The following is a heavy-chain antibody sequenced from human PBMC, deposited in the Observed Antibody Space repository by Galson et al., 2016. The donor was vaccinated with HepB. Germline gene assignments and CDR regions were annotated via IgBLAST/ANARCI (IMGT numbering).Heavy chain of an antibody. CDR1: GFTFSDNY. V-gene: IGHV3-11*03. J-gene: IGHJ2*01. Sequence: SLRLSCAASGFTFSDNYMTWIRQAPGKGLEWVSFISITSGYKYYADSLKGRVTISRDNAKNSLYLQMNSLRAGDTAMYYCARPPEGDRRYFDLWGWGTLVTVSS. D-gene: IGHD3-16*01. CDR2: ISITSGYK. CDR3: ARPPEGDRRYFDL.